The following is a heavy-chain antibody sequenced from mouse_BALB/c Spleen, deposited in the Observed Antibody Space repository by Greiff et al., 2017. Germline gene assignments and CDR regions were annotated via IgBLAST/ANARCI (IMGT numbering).Heavy chain of an antibody. CDR1: GFNIKDYY. V-gene: IGHV14-1*02. CDR3: AGVREAMDY. J-gene: IGHJ4*01. Sequence: VQLKESGAELVRPGALVKLSCKASGFNIKDYYMHWVKQRPEQGLEWIGWIDPENGNTIYDPKFQGKASITADTSSNTAYLQLSSLTSEDTAVYYCAGVREAMDYWGQGTSVTVSS. CDR2: IDPENGNT. D-gene: IGHD2-14*01.